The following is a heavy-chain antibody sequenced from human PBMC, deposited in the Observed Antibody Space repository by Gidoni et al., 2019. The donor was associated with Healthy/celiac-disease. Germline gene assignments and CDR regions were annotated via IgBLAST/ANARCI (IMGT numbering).Heavy chain of an antibody. CDR3: ARDPRYSGSYRDY. D-gene: IGHD1-26*01. V-gene: IGHV4-38-2*02. CDR2: IYHSGST. J-gene: IGHJ4*02. CDR1: GYPISSGYY. Sequence: QVQLQESGPGLVKPSETLSLPCPVPGYPISSGYYWGWIRQPPGKGLEWIGSIYHSGSTYYNPSRKSRVTITVDTSKNQCSLKLSSVTAADTAVYYCARDPRYSGSYRDYWGQGTLVTVSS.